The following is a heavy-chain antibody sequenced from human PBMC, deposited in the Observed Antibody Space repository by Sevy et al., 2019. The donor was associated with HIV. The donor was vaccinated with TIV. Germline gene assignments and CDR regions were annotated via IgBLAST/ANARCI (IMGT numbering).Heavy chain of an antibody. J-gene: IGHJ2*01. CDR3: AKDRDPDYYDSSGTYFDL. D-gene: IGHD3-22*01. CDR2: ISGSGGST. Sequence: GGSLRLSCAASGFTFSSYAMSWIRQAPGKGLEWVSAISGSGGSTYYADSVKGRFTISRDNSKNTLYLQMNSLRAEDTAVYYCAKDRDPDYYDSSGTYFDLWGRRTLVTVSS. V-gene: IGHV3-23*01. CDR1: GFTFSSYA.